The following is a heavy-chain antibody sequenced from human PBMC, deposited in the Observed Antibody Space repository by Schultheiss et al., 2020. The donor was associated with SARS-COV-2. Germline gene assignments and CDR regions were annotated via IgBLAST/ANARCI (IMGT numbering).Heavy chain of an antibody. V-gene: IGHV3-53*01. CDR2: ISGSGDNT. Sequence: GGSLRLSCAASGFTVSSNYMSWVRQAPGKGLEWVSVISGSGDNTYHADSVKGRFTISRDNSKNTLYLQMNSLRAEDTAVYYCARARGGAYTYSIDYWGQGTLVTVSS. CDR3: ARARGGAYTYSIDY. CDR1: GFTVSSNY. D-gene: IGHD3-16*01. J-gene: IGHJ4*02.